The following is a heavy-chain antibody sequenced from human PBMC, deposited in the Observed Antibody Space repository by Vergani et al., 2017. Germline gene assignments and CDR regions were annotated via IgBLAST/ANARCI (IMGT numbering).Heavy chain of an antibody. V-gene: IGHV4-31*03. Sequence: QVQLQQWGAGLLKPSETLSLTCTVSGGSISSGGYYWSWIRQHPGKGLEWIGYIYYSGSTYYNPSLKSRVTISVDTSKNQFSLKLSSVTAADTAVYYCARDGDGDYGGFYFDYWGQGTLVTVSS. D-gene: IGHD4-17*01. CDR1: GGSISSGGYY. J-gene: IGHJ4*02. CDR2: IYYSGST. CDR3: ARDGDGDYGGFYFDY.